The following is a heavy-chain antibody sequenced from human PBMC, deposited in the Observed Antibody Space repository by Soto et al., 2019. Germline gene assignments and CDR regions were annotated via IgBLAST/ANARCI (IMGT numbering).Heavy chain of an antibody. D-gene: IGHD2-15*01. CDR2: ISSSGSTI. CDR3: ARGYCSGGSCWTGLNFDY. Sequence: GGSLRLSCAASGFTFSDYYMSWIRQAPGKGLEWVSYISSSGSTIYYADSVKGRFTISRDNAKNSLYLQMNSLRAEDTAVYYCARGYCSGGSCWTGLNFDYWGQGTLVTVSS. V-gene: IGHV3-11*01. J-gene: IGHJ4*02. CDR1: GFTFSDYY.